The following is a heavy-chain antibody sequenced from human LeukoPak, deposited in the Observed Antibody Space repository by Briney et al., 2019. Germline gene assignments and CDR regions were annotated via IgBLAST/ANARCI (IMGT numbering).Heavy chain of an antibody. D-gene: IGHD2-21*01. Sequence: SVKVSCKASGGTFSSYAISWVRQAPGQGLEWMGGIIPIFGTANYAQKFQGRVTITADESTSTAYMELSSLRSEDTAVYYCARDRNYNCGGDCYTFDYRGQGTLVTVSS. CDR2: IIPIFGTA. J-gene: IGHJ4*02. V-gene: IGHV1-69*01. CDR1: GGTFSSYA. CDR3: ARDRNYNCGGDCYTFDY.